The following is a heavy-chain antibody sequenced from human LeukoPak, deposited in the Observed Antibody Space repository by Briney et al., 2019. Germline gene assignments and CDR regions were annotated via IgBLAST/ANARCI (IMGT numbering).Heavy chain of an antibody. CDR1: GYSISSGSY. J-gene: IGHJ4*02. Sequence: ASETLSLTCTVSGYSISSGSYWGWIRQPPGKGLEWVGSIYHSGSTYHNPSLKSRVTISVDTSKNQIYLKLSSVTAADTAVYYCARAVGYFDWLPLFDYWGQGTLVTVSS. CDR2: IYHSGST. D-gene: IGHD3-9*01. V-gene: IGHV4-38-2*02. CDR3: ARAVGYFDWLPLFDY.